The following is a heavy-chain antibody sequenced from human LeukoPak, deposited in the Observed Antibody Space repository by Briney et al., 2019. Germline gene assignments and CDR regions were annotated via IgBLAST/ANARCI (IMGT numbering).Heavy chain of an antibody. D-gene: IGHD2-2*01. CDR3: ARVGYCSSTSCYHPLDY. CDR2: ISSSGSTI. V-gene: IGHV3-48*03. Sequence: PGGSLRLSCAASGFTFSSYEMNWVRQAPGKGLEWVSCISSSGSTIYYADSVKGRFTISRDNAKNSLYLQMNSLRAEDTAVYYCARVGYCSSTSCYHPLDYWGQGTLVTVSS. J-gene: IGHJ4*02. CDR1: GFTFSSYE.